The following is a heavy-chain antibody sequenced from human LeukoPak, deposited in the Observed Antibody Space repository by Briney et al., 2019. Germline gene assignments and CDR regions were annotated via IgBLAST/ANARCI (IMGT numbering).Heavy chain of an antibody. D-gene: IGHD3-9*01. Sequence: SETLSLTCTVSGGSISSYYWSWIRQPPGKGLEWIGYIYYSGSTNYNPSLKGRVTISVDTSKNQFSLKLSSVTAADTAVYYCARAVGDLGNILTGYPYHFDYWGQGTLVTVSS. CDR3: ARAVGDLGNILTGYPYHFDY. J-gene: IGHJ4*02. CDR1: GGSISSYY. CDR2: IYYSGST. V-gene: IGHV4-59*13.